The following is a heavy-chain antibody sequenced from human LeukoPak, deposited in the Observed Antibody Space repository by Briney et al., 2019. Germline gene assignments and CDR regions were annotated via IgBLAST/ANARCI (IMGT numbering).Heavy chain of an antibody. J-gene: IGHJ4*02. V-gene: IGHV4-4*07. CDR3: ARDLAYYYDSSGYYSLFDY. CDR2: IYTSVST. D-gene: IGHD3-22*01. CDR1: GGSISSYY. Sequence: SETLSLTCTVSGGSISSYYWSWIRQPAGKGLEWIGRIYTSVSTNYNPSLKSRVTMSVDTSKNQFSLKLSSVTAADTAVYYCARDLAYYYDSSGYYSLFDYWGQGTLVTVSS.